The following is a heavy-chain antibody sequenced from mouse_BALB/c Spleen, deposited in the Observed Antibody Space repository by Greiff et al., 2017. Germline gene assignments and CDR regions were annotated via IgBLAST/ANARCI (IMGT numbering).Heavy chain of an antibody. D-gene: IGHD1-2*01. CDR1: GYSFTGYY. V-gene: IGHV1-31*01. CDR3: ARGLRLREYYFDY. J-gene: IGHJ2*01. Sequence: EVQLQQSGPELVKPGASVKISCKASGYSFTGYYMHWVKQSHVKSLEWIGRINPYNGATSYNQNFKDKASLTVDKSSSTAYMELHSLTSEDSAVYYCARGLRLREYYFDYWGQGTTLTVSS. CDR2: INPYNGAT.